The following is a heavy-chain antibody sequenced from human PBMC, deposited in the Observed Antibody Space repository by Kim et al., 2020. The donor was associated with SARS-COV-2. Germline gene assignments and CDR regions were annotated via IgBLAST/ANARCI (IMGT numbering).Heavy chain of an antibody. D-gene: IGHD2-21*02. CDR2: IAAGGDST. CDR1: GFTFSLYA. Sequence: GGSLRLSCTASGFTFSLYAMTWVRHSPGKGLEWVSTIAAGGDSTYYADSVKGRFTISRDNSKNMLYLQMNSLGAEDTAVYHCAKERVVPATGDAFDIWGLGTMGTVSS. J-gene: IGHJ3*02. CDR3: AKERVVPATGDAFDI. V-gene: IGHV3-23*01.